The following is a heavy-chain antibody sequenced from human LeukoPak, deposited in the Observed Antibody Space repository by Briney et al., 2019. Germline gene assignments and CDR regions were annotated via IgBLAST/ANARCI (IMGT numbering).Heavy chain of an antibody. D-gene: IGHD3-10*01. Sequence: GGSLRLSCAASGFTFSNYWMHWVRQAPGKGLVWVSRIDSDGSSTNYADSVKGRFTISRDNAKNTLYLQMNSLRAEDTAVYYCAKDRWVRGVINYWGQGTLVTVSS. J-gene: IGHJ4*02. CDR1: GFTFSNYW. CDR2: IDSDGSST. V-gene: IGHV3-74*01. CDR3: AKDRWVRGVINY.